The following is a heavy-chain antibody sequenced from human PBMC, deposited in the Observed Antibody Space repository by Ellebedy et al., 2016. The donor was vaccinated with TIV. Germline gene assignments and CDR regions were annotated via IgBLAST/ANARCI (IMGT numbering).Heavy chain of an antibody. D-gene: IGHD3-16*02. J-gene: IGHJ1*01. V-gene: IGHV4-59*01. CDR1: GGSMSGFY. CDR2: IYYTGST. CDR3: ARDYIWGPYRYTDF. Sequence: MPSETLSLTCTVSGGSMSGFYWSWIRQPPGKGLEWIGYIYYTGSTTYNPSLKSRVTIALDTSKNQFSLRLQSVTAADTAVYYCARDYIWGPYRYTDFWGQGALVNVSS.